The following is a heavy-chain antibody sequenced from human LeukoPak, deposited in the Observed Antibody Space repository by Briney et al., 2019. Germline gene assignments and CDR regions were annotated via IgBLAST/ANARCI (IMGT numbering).Heavy chain of an antibody. D-gene: IGHD6-19*01. J-gene: IGHJ4*02. CDR1: GGSISSGGYY. V-gene: IGHV4-30-2*01. CDR2: IYHSGST. CDR3: ARHSSGWYAHFDY. Sequence: SQTLSLTCTVSGGSISSGGYYWSWIRQPPGKGLEWIGYIYHSGSTYYNPSLKSRVTISVDRSKNQFSLKLSSVTAADTAVYYCARHSSGWYAHFDYWGQGTLVTVSS.